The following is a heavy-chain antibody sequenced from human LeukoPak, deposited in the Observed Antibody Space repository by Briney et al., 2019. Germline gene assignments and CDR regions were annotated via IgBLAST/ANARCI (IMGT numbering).Heavy chain of an antibody. V-gene: IGHV4-59*01. CDR2: IYYSGST. D-gene: IGHD3-3*01. CDR3: ATGSGYYMTEYYFDY. J-gene: IGHJ4*02. Sequence: PSETLSLTCTVSGGSISSYYWSWIRQPPGKGLEWIGYIYYSGSTNYNPSLKSRVTISVDTSKNQFSLKLSSVTAADTAVYYCATGSGYYMTEYYFDYWDQGTLVTVSS. CDR1: GGSISSYY.